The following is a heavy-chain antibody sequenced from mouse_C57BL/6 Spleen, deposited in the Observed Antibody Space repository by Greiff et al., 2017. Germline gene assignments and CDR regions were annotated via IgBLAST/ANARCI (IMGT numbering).Heavy chain of an antibody. Sequence: VMLVESGPGLVQPSQSLSITCTVSGFSLTSYGVHWVRQPPGKGLEWLGVIWSGGSTDYNAAFISRLSISKDNSKSQVFFKMNRLQADDTAIYYCAKERDYGTYFDYWGQGTTLTVSS. D-gene: IGHD2-1*01. CDR3: AKERDYGTYFDY. CDR1: GFSLTSYG. V-gene: IGHV2-4*01. J-gene: IGHJ2*01. CDR2: IWSGGST.